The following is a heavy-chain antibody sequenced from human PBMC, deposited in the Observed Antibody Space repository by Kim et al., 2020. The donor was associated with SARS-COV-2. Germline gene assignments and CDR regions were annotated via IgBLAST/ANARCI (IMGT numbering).Heavy chain of an antibody. J-gene: IGHJ4*02. Sequence: GGSLRLSCAASGFSFSSYWMSWVRQAPGKGLEWVATIRQDVTEKHYVDSVRGRFTISRDNAKNSLYLQMDILRAEDTAIYYCVRGCGRASCPYYFDSWGQGALVTVSS. D-gene: IGHD2-15*01. CDR3: VRGCGRASCPYYFDS. V-gene: IGHV3-7*03. CDR2: IRQDVTEK. CDR1: GFSFSSYW.